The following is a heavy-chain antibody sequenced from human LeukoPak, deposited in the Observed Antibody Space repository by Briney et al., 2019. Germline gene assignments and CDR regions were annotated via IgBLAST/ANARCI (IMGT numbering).Heavy chain of an antibody. J-gene: IGHJ3*02. Sequence: SETLSLTCTVSGGSFSSYYWTWIRQPPGKGLEWIGYIDHSGSTNYNPSLKSRVSISSDTSKNQFSLELSSVTAADTAVYYCARPRLGATPFDAFDIWGQGTMVTVSS. V-gene: IGHV4-59*12. CDR2: IDHSGST. CDR1: GGSFSSYY. CDR3: ARPRLGATPFDAFDI. D-gene: IGHD1-26*01.